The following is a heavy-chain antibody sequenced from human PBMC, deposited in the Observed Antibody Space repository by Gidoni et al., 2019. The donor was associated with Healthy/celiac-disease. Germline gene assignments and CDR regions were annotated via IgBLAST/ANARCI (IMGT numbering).Heavy chain of an antibody. V-gene: IGHV4-39*01. Sequence: QLQLQESGPGLVKPSATLSLPCTVSGGSISSSSYYWGWIRQPPGKGLEWIGSIYYSGSTYYNPSIKSRVTISVDTSKNQFSLKLSSVTAADTAVYYCARRPSGFDPWGQGTLVTVSS. CDR2: IYYSGST. CDR3: ARRPSGFDP. CDR1: GGSISSSSYY. J-gene: IGHJ5*02.